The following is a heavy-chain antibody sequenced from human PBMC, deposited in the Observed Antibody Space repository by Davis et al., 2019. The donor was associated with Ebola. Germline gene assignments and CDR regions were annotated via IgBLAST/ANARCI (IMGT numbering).Heavy chain of an antibody. CDR1: GYTFTSYG. CDR2: ISAYNGNT. CDR3: AREKGYDSMDAFDI. D-gene: IGHD3-22*01. V-gene: IGHV1-18*04. Sequence: ASVKVSCKASGYTFTSYGISWVRQAPGQGLEWMGWISAYNGNTNYAQKLQGRVTMTTDTSTSTAYMELRSLRSDDTAVYYCAREKGYDSMDAFDIWGQGTMVTVSS. J-gene: IGHJ3*02.